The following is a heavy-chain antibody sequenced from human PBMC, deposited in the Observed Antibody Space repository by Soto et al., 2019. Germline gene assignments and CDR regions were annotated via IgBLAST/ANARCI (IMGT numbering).Heavy chain of an antibody. Sequence: QVQLVESGGGVVQPGRSLRLSCAASGFTFSRYGMHWGRQAPGKGLEWVAVIWDEGSNKYYADSVKGRFTISRDNSKNKLYLQMNILRADDTDVYYCARDAIVVVVAAPTYGMDVWGQGTTVTVSS. CDR3: ARDAIVVVVAAPTYGMDV. V-gene: IGHV3-33*01. D-gene: IGHD2-15*01. J-gene: IGHJ6*02. CDR2: IWDEGSNK. CDR1: GFTFSRYG.